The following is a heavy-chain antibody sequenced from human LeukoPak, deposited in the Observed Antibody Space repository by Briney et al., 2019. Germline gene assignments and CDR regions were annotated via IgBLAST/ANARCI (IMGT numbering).Heavy chain of an antibody. CDR3: ARTSGYSSLAF. V-gene: IGHV6-1*01. D-gene: IGHD6-19*01. CDR2: TYYMSRWYD. J-gene: IGHJ4*02. Sequence: SQTLSLTCVISGDSISSNTASWNWIRQSPSRGLEWLGRTYYMSRWYDDYADSVRSRITINPDTSKNEFSPHLTSVTPDDTAMYYCARTSGYSSLAFWGQGTPVTVSS. CDR1: GDSISSNTAS.